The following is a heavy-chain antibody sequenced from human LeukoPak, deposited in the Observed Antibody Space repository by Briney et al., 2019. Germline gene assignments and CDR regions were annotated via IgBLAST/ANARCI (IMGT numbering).Heavy chain of an antibody. D-gene: IGHD6-19*01. CDR2: IRSKANSYAT. V-gene: IGHV3-73*01. CDR1: GFTFSGSA. CDR3: AGGSGWYSPDY. Sequence: GGSLRLSCAASGFTFSGSAMHWLRQASGKGLEWVGRIRSKANSYATVYAASVKGRFTISRDDSENTAYLQMNSLKTEDTAVYYCAGGSGWYSPDYWGQGALVTVSS. J-gene: IGHJ4*02.